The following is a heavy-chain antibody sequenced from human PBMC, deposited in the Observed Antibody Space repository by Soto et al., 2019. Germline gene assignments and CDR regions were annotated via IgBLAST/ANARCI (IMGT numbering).Heavy chain of an antibody. CDR1: GFTFSNYA. Sequence: SLRLSCAASGFTFSNYAMSWVRQTPGKGLEWVSAISGSGDSPYYADSVKGRFTISRDNPRNTLYLQMNSLRAEDTAVYYCAKRASELIVVPAAVDVWGQGTTVTVSS. CDR2: ISGSGDSP. J-gene: IGHJ6*02. D-gene: IGHD2-2*01. CDR3: AKRASELIVVPAAVDV. V-gene: IGHV3-23*01.